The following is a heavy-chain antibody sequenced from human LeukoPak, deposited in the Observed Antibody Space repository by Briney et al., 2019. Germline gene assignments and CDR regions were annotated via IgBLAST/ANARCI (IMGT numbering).Heavy chain of an antibody. V-gene: IGHV1-3*01. CDR3: ARGSSGYPRYFDY. CDR2: INAGNGNT. J-gene: IGHJ4*02. D-gene: IGHD3-22*01. Sequence: ASVKVSCKASGYTFTSCAMHWVRQAPGQRLEWMGWINAGNGNTKYSQKFQGRVIITRDTSASTAYMELSSLRSEDTAVYYCARGSSGYPRYFDYWGQGTLVTVSS. CDR1: GYTFTSCA.